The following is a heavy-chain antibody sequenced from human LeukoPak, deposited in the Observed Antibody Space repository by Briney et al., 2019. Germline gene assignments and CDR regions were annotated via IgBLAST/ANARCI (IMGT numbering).Heavy chain of an antibody. J-gene: IGHJ6*03. V-gene: IGHV4-59*01. CDR2: IYYSGST. Sequence: SETLSLTCTVSGGSISSYYWSWIRQPPGKGLEWMGYIYYSGSTNYNPSLKSRVTISVDTSKNQFSLKLSSVTAADTAVYYCARGRHYYGSWSYDYYYYYMDVWGKGTTVTISS. D-gene: IGHD3-10*01. CDR1: GGSISSYY. CDR3: ARGRHYYGSWSYDYYYYYMDV.